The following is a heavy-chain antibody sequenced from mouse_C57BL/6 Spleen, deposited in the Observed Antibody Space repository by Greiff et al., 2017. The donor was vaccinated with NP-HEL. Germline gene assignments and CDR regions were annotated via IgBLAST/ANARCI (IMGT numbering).Heavy chain of an antibody. D-gene: IGHD2-3*01. CDR3: ARSYDGYPWFAY. Sequence: QVQLQQPGAELVKPGASVKLSCKASGYTFTSYWMHWVKQRPGQGLEWIGMIHPNSGSTNYNEKFKSKATLTVDKSSSPAYMQLSSLTSEDSAVYYCARSYDGYPWFAYWGQGTLVTVSA. CDR1: GYTFTSYW. V-gene: IGHV1-64*01. J-gene: IGHJ3*01. CDR2: IHPNSGST.